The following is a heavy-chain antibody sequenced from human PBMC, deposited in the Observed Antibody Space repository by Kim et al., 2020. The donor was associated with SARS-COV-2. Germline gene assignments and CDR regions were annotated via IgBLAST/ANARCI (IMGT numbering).Heavy chain of an antibody. J-gene: IGHJ6*02. V-gene: IGHV1-69*04. CDR1: GGTFSSYA. D-gene: IGHD6-13*01. Sequence: SVKVSCKASGGTFSSYAISWVRQAPGQGLEWMGRIIPILGIANYAQKFQGRVTITADKSTSTAYMELSSLRSEDTAVYYCAKTKSIAAAGVNYYYGMDVWGQGTTVTVSS. CDR2: IIPILGIA. CDR3: AKTKSIAAAGVNYYYGMDV.